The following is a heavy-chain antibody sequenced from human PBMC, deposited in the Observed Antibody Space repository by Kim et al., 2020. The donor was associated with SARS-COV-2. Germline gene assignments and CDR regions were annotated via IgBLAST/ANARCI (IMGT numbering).Heavy chain of an antibody. D-gene: IGHD3-22*01. CDR3: TLSSGYFAADAFDI. J-gene: IGHJ3*02. V-gene: IGHV3-15*01. Sequence: EPVKSRFNISNDDSKNTLYLQMNSLKTENTAVYYCTLSSGYFAADAFDIWGQGTMVTVSS.